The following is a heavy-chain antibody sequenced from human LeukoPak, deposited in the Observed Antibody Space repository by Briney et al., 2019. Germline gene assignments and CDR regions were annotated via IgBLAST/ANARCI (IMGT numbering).Heavy chain of an antibody. D-gene: IGHD5-18*01. CDR1: GYIFTSYG. CDR3: ARDLRGYNYGYLSDY. Sequence: ASVKVSCKASGYIFTSYGISWVRQAPGQGLEWMAWINPNSGGTNSAQKFQGRVTMTSDTSISTAYMELSSLRSDDTAVYYCARDLRGYNYGYLSDYWGQGTLVTVSS. J-gene: IGHJ4*02. CDR2: INPNSGGT. V-gene: IGHV1-2*02.